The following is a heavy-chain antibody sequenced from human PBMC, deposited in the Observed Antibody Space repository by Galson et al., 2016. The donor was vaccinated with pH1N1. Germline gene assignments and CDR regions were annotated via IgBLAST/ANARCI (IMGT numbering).Heavy chain of an antibody. J-gene: IGHJ4*02. CDR1: GYSFSSYW. Sequence: QSGAEVKKPGESLKISCQVSGYSFSSYWVAWVRQMPGKGLAWMAIMYPDDSDIKYSPSFEGQVTIPADKSISTAYLQWSSLKAADTAMYYCARYSGSFFFDYWGQGPLVTVSA. D-gene: IGHD1-26*01. V-gene: IGHV5-51*01. CDR3: ARYSGSFFFDY. CDR2: MYPDDSDI.